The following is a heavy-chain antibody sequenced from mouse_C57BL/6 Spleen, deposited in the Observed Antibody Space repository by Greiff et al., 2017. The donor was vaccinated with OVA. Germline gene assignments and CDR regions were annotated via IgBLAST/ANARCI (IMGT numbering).Heavy chain of an antibody. V-gene: IGHV1-82*01. Sequence: QVQLKESGPELVKPGASVKISCKASGYAFSSSWMNWVKQRPGKGLEWIGRIYPGDGDTNYNGKFKGKATLTADKSSSTAYMQLSSLTSEDSAVYFCAPITTVVGPGFDVWGTGTTVTVSS. D-gene: IGHD1-1*01. J-gene: IGHJ1*03. CDR1: GYAFSSSW. CDR3: APITTVVGPGFDV. CDR2: IYPGDGDT.